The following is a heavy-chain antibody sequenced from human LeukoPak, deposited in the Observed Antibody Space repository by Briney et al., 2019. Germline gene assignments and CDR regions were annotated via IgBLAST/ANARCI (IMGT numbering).Heavy chain of an antibody. J-gene: IGHJ4*02. D-gene: IGHD1-7*01. Sequence: GRSLRLSCAASGFTFSSYAMHWVRQAPDRGLEWVAVISDDGRNIYYADSVKGRFTISSDNSKNTLYLQMNSLRAEDTAVYYCARAKLRDTFDYWGQGTLVTVSS. CDR1: GFTFSSYA. CDR3: ARAKLRDTFDY. V-gene: IGHV3-30*04. CDR2: ISDDGRNI.